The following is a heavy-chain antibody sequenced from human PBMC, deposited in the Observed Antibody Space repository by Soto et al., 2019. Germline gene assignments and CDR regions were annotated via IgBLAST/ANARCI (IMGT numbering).Heavy chain of an antibody. CDR3: ARANSVSGRSWFDP. Sequence: PSETLSLTCTFSGGSASSADHYWSWIRQHPGKGLEWIGYIYYTGSTYYNPSLKSRVSISVDTSKNQFSLKLSSLTAADTAMYYCARANSVSGRSWFDPWGQGTLVTVYS. D-gene: IGHD1-26*01. V-gene: IGHV4-31*03. CDR2: IYYTGST. CDR1: GGSASSADHY. J-gene: IGHJ5*02.